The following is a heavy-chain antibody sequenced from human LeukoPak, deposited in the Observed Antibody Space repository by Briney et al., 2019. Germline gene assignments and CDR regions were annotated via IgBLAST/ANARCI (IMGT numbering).Heavy chain of an antibody. CDR3: ARERYSSGWFLFDY. V-gene: IGHV3-33*01. J-gene: IGHJ4*02. CDR1: GFTFSSYG. Sequence: GGSLRLSCAASGFTFSSYGMHWVRQAPGKGLEWVAVIWYDGSNKYYADSVKGRFTISRDNSKNTLYLQMNSLRAEDTAVYYCARERYSSGWFLFDYWGQGTLVTVSS. D-gene: IGHD6-19*01. CDR2: IWYDGSNK.